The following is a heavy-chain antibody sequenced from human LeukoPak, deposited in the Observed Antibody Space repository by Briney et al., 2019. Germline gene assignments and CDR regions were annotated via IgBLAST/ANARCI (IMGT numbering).Heavy chain of an antibody. CDR3: ARCWVPGAYYFDY. CDR1: GYTFTSYA. D-gene: IGHD3-10*01. CDR2: INAGNGNT. V-gene: IGHV1-3*01. J-gene: IGHJ4*02. Sequence: ASVKVSCKASGYTFTSYAMHWVRQAPGQRLEWMGWINAGNGNTEYSQKFQGRVTITRDTSASTAYMELSSLRSEDTAVYYCARCWVPGAYYFDYWGQGTLVTVSS.